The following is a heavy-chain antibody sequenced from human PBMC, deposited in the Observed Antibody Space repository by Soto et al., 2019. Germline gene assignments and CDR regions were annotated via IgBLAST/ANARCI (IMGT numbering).Heavy chain of an antibody. D-gene: IGHD2-2*01. CDR1: GFTFSDYH. CDR2: ISRSGSTI. V-gene: IGHV3-11*01. J-gene: IGHJ6*02. Sequence: GGPLRLSCVASGFTFSDYHMSWIRQAPGKGLEWVSYISRSGSTIYYADSLKGRFSISRDNVKNSLYLQINSLRAEDTAVYYCANAGYCSTTSGPPKSDYHYGMDVWGHGTTVTVSS. CDR3: ANAGYCSTTSGPPKSDYHYGMDV.